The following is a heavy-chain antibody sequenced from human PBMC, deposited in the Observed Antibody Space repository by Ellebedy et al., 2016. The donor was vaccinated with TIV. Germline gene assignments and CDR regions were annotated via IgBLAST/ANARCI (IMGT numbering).Heavy chain of an antibody. CDR2: FFSYDGIT. Sequence: GESLKISCAASGFTFSNYPMSWVRLAPGKGLEWVSDFFSYDGITHYADSVKGRFTISRDNSKNTLYLQMNSLRAEDTAVYYCGRDDRYGLDVWGQGTTVIVSS. CDR1: GFTFSNYP. V-gene: IGHV3-23*01. J-gene: IGHJ6*02. CDR3: GRDDRYGLDV.